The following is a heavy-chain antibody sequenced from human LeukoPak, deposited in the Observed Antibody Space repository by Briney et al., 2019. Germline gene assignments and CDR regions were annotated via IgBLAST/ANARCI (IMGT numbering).Heavy chain of an antibody. Sequence: GGSLRLSCAASGFTFSSFAMSWIRQAPGKGLEWVSSVSRSGVGTYYADSVKGRFTISRDNSKNTLYLQMNSLRAEDTAVYYCAKDRSLGYSSGWYNPGFDYWGQGTLVTVSS. CDR3: AKDRSLGYSSGWYNPGFDY. CDR2: VSRSGVGT. D-gene: IGHD6-19*01. V-gene: IGHV3-23*01. CDR1: GFTFSSFA. J-gene: IGHJ4*02.